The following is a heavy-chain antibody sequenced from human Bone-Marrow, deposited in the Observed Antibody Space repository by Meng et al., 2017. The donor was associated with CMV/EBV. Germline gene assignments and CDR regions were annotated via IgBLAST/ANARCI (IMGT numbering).Heavy chain of an antibody. CDR1: GFNFDDYG. CDR3: ARGYFENRRGIDL. Sequence: GESLKISCAASGFNFDDYGMNWVRQAPGRGLEWVSGVNWNGGSTAYAGSVKGRFTISRDNANNSLYLQMDSLRAEDTALYYCARGYFENRRGIDLWGQGTPVTGSS. V-gene: IGHV3-20*04. CDR2: VNWNGGST. D-gene: IGHD3-22*01. J-gene: IGHJ5*02.